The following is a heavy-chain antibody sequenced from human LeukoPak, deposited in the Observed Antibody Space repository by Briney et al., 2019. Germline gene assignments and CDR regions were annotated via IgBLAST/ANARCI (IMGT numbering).Heavy chain of an antibody. J-gene: IGHJ4*02. Sequence: GASVKVSCKASGYTFTSYGISWVRQAPRQGLEWMGWISAYNGNTNYAQKLQGRVTMATDTSTSTAYMELRSLRSDDTAVYYCARKVATIPPDYWGQGTLVTVSS. V-gene: IGHV1-18*01. D-gene: IGHD5-12*01. CDR2: ISAYNGNT. CDR3: ARKVATIPPDY. CDR1: GYTFTSYG.